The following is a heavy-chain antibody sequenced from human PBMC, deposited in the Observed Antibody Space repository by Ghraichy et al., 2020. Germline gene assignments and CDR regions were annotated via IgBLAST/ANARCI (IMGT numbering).Heavy chain of an antibody. CDR3: VKGFHNPGIAVAGTGMDV. D-gene: IGHD6-19*01. J-gene: IGHJ6*02. CDR1: GFTFSSYA. CDR2: ISSNGGST. Sequence: GGSLRLSCSASGFTFSSYAMHWVRQAPGKGLEYVSAISSNGGSTYYADSVKGRFTISRDNSKNTLYLQMSSLRAEDTAVYYCVKGFHNPGIAVAGTGMDVWGQGTTVTVSS. V-gene: IGHV3-64D*06.